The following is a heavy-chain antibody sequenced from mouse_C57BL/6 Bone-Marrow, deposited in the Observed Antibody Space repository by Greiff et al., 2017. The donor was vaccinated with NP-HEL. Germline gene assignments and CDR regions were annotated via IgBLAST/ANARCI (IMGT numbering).Heavy chain of an antibody. CDR2: IYPGDGDT. CDR3: ARSVYYGNSNYFDY. Sequence: VKLMESGAELVKPGASVKISCKASGYAFSSYWMNWVKQRPGKGLEWIGQIYPGDGDTNYNGKFKGKATLTADKSSSTAYMQLSSLTSEDSAVYFCARSVYYGNSNYFDYWGQGTTLTVSS. J-gene: IGHJ2*01. D-gene: IGHD2-1*01. V-gene: IGHV1-80*01. CDR1: GYAFSSYW.